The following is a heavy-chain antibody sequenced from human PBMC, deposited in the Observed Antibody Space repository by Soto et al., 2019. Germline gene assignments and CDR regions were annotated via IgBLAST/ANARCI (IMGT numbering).Heavy chain of an antibody. CDR2: IKHDTSEA. V-gene: IGHV3-7*03. D-gene: IGHD3-16*02. CDR1: GCHFSNYW. Sequence: LRLFCAASGCHFSNYWMRWVRQAPGKGLEWVGNIKHDTSEAHYADSVKGRFTITRDNIKNFLFLQMNGLRADDTASYYCARDGLLFSGPYRPSRFDYWGLGTLVTVSS. J-gene: IGHJ4*02. CDR3: ARDGLLFSGPYRPSRFDY.